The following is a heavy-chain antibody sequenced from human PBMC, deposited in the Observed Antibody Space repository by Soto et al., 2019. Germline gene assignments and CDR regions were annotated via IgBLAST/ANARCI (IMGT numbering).Heavy chain of an antibody. Sequence: EVQLLESGGGLVQPGGSLRLSCAASGFTFSSYAMSWVRQAPGQGLEWVSAISGSGGSTYYADSVKGRFTIFRDNSRNTLHLQMNSLRAEDTAVYYCAKGYSRRWYGNFDYWGQGTLVTVYS. V-gene: IGHV3-23*01. CDR2: ISGSGGST. CDR3: AKGYSRRWYGNFDY. D-gene: IGHD6-13*01. J-gene: IGHJ4*02. CDR1: GFTFSSYA.